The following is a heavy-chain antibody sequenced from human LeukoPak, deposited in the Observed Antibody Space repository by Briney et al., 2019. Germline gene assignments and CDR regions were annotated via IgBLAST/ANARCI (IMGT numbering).Heavy chain of an antibody. CDR1: GYSISSGYY. CDR2: IYHSGST. J-gene: IGHJ4*02. CDR3: ATLGGKGLLLWFGELLGGY. D-gene: IGHD3-10*01. Sequence: PSETLSLTCAVSGYSISSGYYWGWIRQPPGKGLEWIGSIYHSGSTYYNPSLKSRVTISVDTSKNQFSLKLSSVTAADTAVYYCATLGGKGLLLWFGELLGGYWGQGTLVTVSS. V-gene: IGHV4-38-2*01.